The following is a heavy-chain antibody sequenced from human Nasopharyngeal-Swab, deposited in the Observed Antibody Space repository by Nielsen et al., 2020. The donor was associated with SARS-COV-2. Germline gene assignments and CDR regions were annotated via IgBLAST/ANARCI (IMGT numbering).Heavy chain of an antibody. CDR1: GFTFSSYG. V-gene: IGHV3-33*01. CDR3: ARVVSYYYGMDV. J-gene: IGHJ6*02. CDR2: IWYDGSNK. D-gene: IGHD3-22*01. Sequence: GGSLRLSCAASGFTFSSYGMHWVRQAPGKGLEWVAVIWYDGSNKYYADSVKGRFTISRDNSKNTLYLQMNSLRAEDTAVYYRARVVSYYYGMDVWGQGTTVTVSS.